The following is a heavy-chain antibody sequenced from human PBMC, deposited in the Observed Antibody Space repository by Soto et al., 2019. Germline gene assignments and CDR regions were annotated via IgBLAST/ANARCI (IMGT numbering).Heavy chain of an antibody. Sequence: QVQLQESGPGLVKPSGTLSLTCTVSGGSISSDYWNWIRQPPGKGLEWIGYIHSGSTTYSASLRSRVTRPVDTSKNQSSLKLSSVTAADTAVYFCASHDGSRSTDYWGQGTLVTVSS. CDR3: ASHDGSRSTDY. D-gene: IGHD3-10*01. V-gene: IGHV4-59*08. CDR1: GGSISSDY. J-gene: IGHJ4*02. CDR2: IHSGST.